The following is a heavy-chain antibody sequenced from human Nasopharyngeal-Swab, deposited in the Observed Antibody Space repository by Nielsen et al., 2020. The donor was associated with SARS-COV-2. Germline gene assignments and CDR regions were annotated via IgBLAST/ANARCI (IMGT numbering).Heavy chain of an antibody. CDR3: AKDKEDLRGVGSYDY. CDR1: GFTFDDYG. Sequence: GGSLRLSCAASGFTFDDYGMSWVRQAPGKGLEWVSHISGSGGGTYYTDSVKGRFTISRDNSKNTLHLHMSSLRAEDTAVYYCAKDKEDLRGVGSYDYWGQGTLVTVSS. D-gene: IGHD3-10*01. J-gene: IGHJ4*02. CDR2: ISGSGGGT. V-gene: IGHV3-23*01.